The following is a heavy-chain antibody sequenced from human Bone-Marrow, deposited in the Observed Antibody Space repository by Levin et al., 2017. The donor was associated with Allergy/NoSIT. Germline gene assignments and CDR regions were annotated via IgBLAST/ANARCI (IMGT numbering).Heavy chain of an antibody. V-gene: IGHV3-49*03. CDR2: IRSNIYGGAI. CDR1: GFVFGDYT. Sequence: GESLKISCTGSGFVFGDYTMSWLRQAPGKGLEWIGLIRSNIYGGAIEYAASVKDRFFISRDDFKRIAYLEFNSLKSDDTAVYYCARGSQGSCGGGACYKVWGFDYWGQGTLVTVSS. J-gene: IGHJ4*02. CDR3: ARGSQGSCGGGACYKVWGFDY. D-gene: IGHD2-15*01.